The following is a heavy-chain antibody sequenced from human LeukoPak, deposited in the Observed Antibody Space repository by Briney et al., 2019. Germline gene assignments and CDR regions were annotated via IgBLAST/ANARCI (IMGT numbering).Heavy chain of an antibody. CDR1: GGTFSSYA. D-gene: IGHD6-13*01. Sequence: GASVKVSCKASGGTFSSYAISWVRQAPGQGLEWMGGIIPIFGTANYAQKFQGRVTITADESTSTAYMELSSLRSEDTAVYCCARVEQLVVVGRNWFDPWGQGTLVTVSS. CDR3: ARVEQLVVVGRNWFDP. CDR2: IIPIFGTA. J-gene: IGHJ5*02. V-gene: IGHV1-69*13.